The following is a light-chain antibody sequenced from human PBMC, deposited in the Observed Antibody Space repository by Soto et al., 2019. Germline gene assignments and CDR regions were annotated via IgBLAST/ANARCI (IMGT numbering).Light chain of an antibody. Sequence: QSVLTQPASVSGSPGQSITISCTGTSSDVGGHNFVSWYQHHPGKAPKLMFYEVTHRPSGISDRFSGSKSGNTASLTISGLQAEDEADYYCNSYTSTFTWVFGGGTKLTVL. V-gene: IGLV2-14*01. CDR1: SSDVGGHNF. CDR2: EVT. CDR3: NSYTSTFTWV. J-gene: IGLJ3*02.